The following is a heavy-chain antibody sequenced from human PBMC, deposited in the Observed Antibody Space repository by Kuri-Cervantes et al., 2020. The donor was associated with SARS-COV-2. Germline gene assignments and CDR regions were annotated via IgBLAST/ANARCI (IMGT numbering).Heavy chain of an antibody. Sequence: ASVKVSCKTSGYTFTSYAMHWVRQAPGQRLEWMGWINAGNGNTKYSQKFQGRVTITRDTSASTAYMELSSLRSEDTAVYYCARDPGQRYSSGWHPDFDYWGQGTLVTVSS. D-gene: IGHD6-19*01. V-gene: IGHV1-3*01. J-gene: IGHJ4*02. CDR3: ARDPGQRYSSGWHPDFDY. CDR1: GYTFTSYA. CDR2: INAGNGNT.